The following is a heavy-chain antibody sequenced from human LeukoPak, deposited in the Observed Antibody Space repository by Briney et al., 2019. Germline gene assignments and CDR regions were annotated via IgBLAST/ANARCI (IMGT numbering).Heavy chain of an antibody. CDR1: GYTFTSYA. D-gene: IGHD5-18*01. V-gene: IGHV1-18*01. CDR3: AKDGEVPEDGYSYGPYYFDY. J-gene: IGHJ4*02. Sequence: ASVKVSCKASGYTFTSYAISWVRQAPGQGLEWMGWISAYNGNTHYAQKVQDRVTMTTDTSTSTAYMELRSLRSDDTAVYYCAKDGEVPEDGYSYGPYYFDYWGQGTLVTVSS. CDR2: ISAYNGNT.